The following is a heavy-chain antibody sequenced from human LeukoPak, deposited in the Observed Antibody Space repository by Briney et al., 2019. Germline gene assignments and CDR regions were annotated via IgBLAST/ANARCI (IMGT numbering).Heavy chain of an antibody. Sequence: PGGSLRLSCAASGFTVSSNYMTRVRQAPGKGLEWVSVIYSGGGTYYAASVRGRFTISRDNSKNTLYLQMNSLRAEDTAVYYCARDPPAAGIRPHYWGQGTLVTVSS. J-gene: IGHJ4*02. CDR1: GFTVSSNY. D-gene: IGHD6-13*01. V-gene: IGHV3-66*01. CDR3: ARDPPAAGIRPHY. CDR2: IYSGGGT.